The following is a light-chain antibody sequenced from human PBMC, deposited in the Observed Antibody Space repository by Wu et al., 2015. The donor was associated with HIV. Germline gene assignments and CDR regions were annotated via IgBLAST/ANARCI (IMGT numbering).Light chain of an antibody. CDR3: QQGHSFPLT. Sequence: DIQMSQSPSFVSASVGDRVIITCRATQDISAWLAWYQMKPGKAPQLLISAASTLQGGVPSRFSGSRSGTDFFLTITNLQPEDIATYYCQQGHSFPLTFGGGTKMELK. J-gene: IGKJ4*01. CDR2: AAS. CDR1: QDISAW. V-gene: IGKV1-12*01.